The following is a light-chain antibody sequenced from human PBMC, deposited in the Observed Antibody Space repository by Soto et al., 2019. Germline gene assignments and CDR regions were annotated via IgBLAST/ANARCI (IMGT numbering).Light chain of an antibody. CDR2: GAL. V-gene: IGKV3-20*01. J-gene: IGKJ2*01. Sequence: EIVLTQSPGTLSLSPGERATLSCKASQSVSSNYLARYQQQPGQAPRLLIYGALRRATGIPDRFSGSGSGTDFTLTINRLEPEDFAVYYCQQYGSSRYTFGQGTKLEIK. CDR3: QQYGSSRYT. CDR1: QSVSSNY.